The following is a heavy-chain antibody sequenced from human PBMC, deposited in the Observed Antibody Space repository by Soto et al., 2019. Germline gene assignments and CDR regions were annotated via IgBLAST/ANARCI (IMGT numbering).Heavy chain of an antibody. J-gene: IGHJ6*02. CDR3: ARVVQFLDSCSSISCDYDYYAMDV. V-gene: IGHV3-48*04. CDR1: GLTFSSYS. Sequence: EVHLVESGGGLVQRGGSLRLSCEASGLTFSSYSMFWVRQAPGKGLEWVSHISGSGSAMNYTDSVKGRFIISRDNAKNSLYLQMNSVRVEDTAVYYCARVVQFLDSCSSISCDYDYYAMDVWGQGTRVTVSS. CDR2: ISGSGSAM. D-gene: IGHD2-2*01.